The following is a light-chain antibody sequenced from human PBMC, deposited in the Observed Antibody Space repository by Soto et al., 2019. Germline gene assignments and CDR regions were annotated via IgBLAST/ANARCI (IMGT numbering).Light chain of an antibody. CDR3: QQYYTLIT. Sequence: EIVLTQSPATLSLSPGERANLSCRASQSVSSYLAWYQQKPGQAPRLLIYDASNRAAGIPDRFSGSGSGTDFTLTINRVEPEDSAVYYCQQYYTLITFGQGTRLEI. CDR2: DAS. CDR1: QSVSSY. V-gene: IGKV3-11*01. J-gene: IGKJ5*01.